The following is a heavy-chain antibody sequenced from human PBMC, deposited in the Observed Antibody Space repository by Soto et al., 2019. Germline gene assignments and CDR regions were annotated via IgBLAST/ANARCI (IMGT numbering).Heavy chain of an antibody. CDR2: IYRGGGT. CDR3: ARGAVYCSGGSCGDY. Sequence: EVQLVESGGGLIQPGGSLRLSCAASGFIVSSNYMSWVRQAPGKGLEWVSIIYRGGGTNYADSVKGRFTISRDNSKNTLYLQMNSLRAEDTAVYYCARGAVYCSGGSCGDYWCQGTLVTVSS. CDR1: GFIVSSNY. V-gene: IGHV3-53*01. J-gene: IGHJ4*02. D-gene: IGHD2-15*01.